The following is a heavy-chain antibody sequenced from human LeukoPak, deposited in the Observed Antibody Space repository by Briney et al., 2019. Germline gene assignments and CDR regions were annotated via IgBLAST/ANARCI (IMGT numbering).Heavy chain of an antibody. CDR1: GFTFSSYS. CDR2: ISCSSSYI. Sequence: GGSLRLSCAASGFTFSSYSMNWVRQAPGKGLEWVSSISCSSSYIYYADSVKGRFTISRDNAKNSLYLQMNSLRAEDTAVYYCAFCSGGSCPAMDYWGQGTLVTVSS. D-gene: IGHD2-15*01. J-gene: IGHJ4*02. CDR3: AFCSGGSCPAMDY. V-gene: IGHV3-21*01.